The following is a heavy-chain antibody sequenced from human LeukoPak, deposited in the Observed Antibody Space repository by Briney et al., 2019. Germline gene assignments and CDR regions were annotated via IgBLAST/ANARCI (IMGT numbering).Heavy chain of an antibody. J-gene: IGHJ6*03. CDR2: ISSNGGST. CDR1: GFTLSSYA. Sequence: GGSLRLSCVASGFTLSSYAVSWVRQAPGKGLEYVSAISSNGGSTYYANSVKGRFTISRDNSKNTLYLQMGSLRAEDMAVYYCARAKGSHYYYYMDVWGKGTTVTISS. V-gene: IGHV3-64*01. CDR3: ARAKGSHYYYYMDV.